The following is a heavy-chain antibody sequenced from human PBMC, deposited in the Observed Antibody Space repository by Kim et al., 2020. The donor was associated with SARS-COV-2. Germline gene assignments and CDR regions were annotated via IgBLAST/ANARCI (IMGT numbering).Heavy chain of an antibody. V-gene: IGHV3-48*02. D-gene: IGHD3-10*01. CDR3: ARGNGSGRTPFDC. J-gene: IGHJ4*02. Sequence: YEDSVRGRFTIPRDNAKNSLYLQMNSLRDEDTAVYYCARGNGSGRTPFDCWGQGTLVTVSS.